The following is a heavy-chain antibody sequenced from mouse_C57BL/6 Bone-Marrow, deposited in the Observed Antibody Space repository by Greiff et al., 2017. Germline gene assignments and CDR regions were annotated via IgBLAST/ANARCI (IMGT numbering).Heavy chain of an antibody. CDR3: ARFYYDYDGFAY. Sequence: VQLQQSGAELARPGASVKLSCKASGYTFTSYGISWVKQRTGQGLEWIGEIYPRSGNTYYNEKFKGKATLTADKSSSTAYMELRSLTSEDSAVYFCARFYYDYDGFAYWGQGTLVTVSA. J-gene: IGHJ3*01. D-gene: IGHD2-4*01. CDR1: GYTFTSYG. CDR2: IYPRSGNT. V-gene: IGHV1-81*01.